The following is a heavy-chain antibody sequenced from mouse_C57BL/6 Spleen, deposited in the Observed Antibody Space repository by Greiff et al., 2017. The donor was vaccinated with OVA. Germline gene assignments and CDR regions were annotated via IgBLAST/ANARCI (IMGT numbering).Heavy chain of an antibody. CDR2: INYDGSST. D-gene: IGHD1-1*01. Sequence: EVKLMESEGGLVQPGSSMKLSCTASGFTFSDYYMAWVRQVPEKGLEWVANINYDGSSTYYLDSLKSRFIISRDNAKNILYLQMSSLKSEDTATYYCAREGSSYYVDVWGTGTTVTVSS. J-gene: IGHJ1*03. CDR3: AREGSSYYVDV. V-gene: IGHV5-16*01. CDR1: GFTFSDYY.